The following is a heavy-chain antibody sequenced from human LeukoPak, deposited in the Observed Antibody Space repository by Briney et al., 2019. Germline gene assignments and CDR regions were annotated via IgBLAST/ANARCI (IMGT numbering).Heavy chain of an antibody. CDR1: GFTFDNFA. Sequence: GGSLRLSCAASGFTFDNFAMTWVRQAPGKGLEWVSGISGSGGSTYYIDSVKGRFIISRDNSKNTPYLQMNSVSAEDTAVYYCAKDRAYYHLWDGYYRNWFDPWGQGTLVIVSS. CDR3: AKDRAYYHLWDGYYRNWFDP. J-gene: IGHJ5*02. CDR2: ISGSGGST. V-gene: IGHV3-23*01. D-gene: IGHD3-3*02.